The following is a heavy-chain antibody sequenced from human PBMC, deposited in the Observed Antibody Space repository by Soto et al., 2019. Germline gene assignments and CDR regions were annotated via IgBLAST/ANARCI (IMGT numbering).Heavy chain of an antibody. CDR2: IYYSGST. Sequence: SETLSLTCTVSGGSISRYYWSWIRQPPGKGLEWIGYIYYSGSTNYNPSLKSRVTISVDTSKNQFSLKLSSVTAADTAVYYCARIETTVTTSYYFDYWGQGTLVTVSS. CDR1: GGSISRYY. V-gene: IGHV4-59*08. CDR3: ARIETTVTTSYYFDY. D-gene: IGHD4-17*01. J-gene: IGHJ4*02.